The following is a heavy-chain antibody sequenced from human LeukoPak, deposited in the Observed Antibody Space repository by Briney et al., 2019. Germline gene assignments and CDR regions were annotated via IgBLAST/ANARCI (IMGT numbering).Heavy chain of an antibody. CDR2: IYSRGDT. D-gene: IGHD3-10*02. V-gene: IGHV3-66*01. J-gene: IGHJ6*04. Sequence: GGSLRLSCAASEFIVSINYMTWVRQAPGKGLEWVSLIYSRGDTKYADSVKGRFTISRDNAKNSLYLQMNSLRAEDTAVYYCAELGITMIGGVWGKGTTVTISS. CDR1: EFIVSINY. CDR3: AELGITMIGGV.